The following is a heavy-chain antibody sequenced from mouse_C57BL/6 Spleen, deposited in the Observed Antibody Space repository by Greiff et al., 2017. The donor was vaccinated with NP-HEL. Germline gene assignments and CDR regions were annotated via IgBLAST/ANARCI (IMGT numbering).Heavy chain of an antibody. CDR2: IDPENGDT. V-gene: IGHV14-4*01. CDR1: GFNIKDDY. CDR3: TLYGNYLPWFAY. Sequence: VQLQQSGAELVRPGASVKLSCTASGFNIKDDYMHWVKQRPEQGLEWIGWIDPENGDTEYASKFQGKATITADTSSNTAYLQLSSLTSEDTAVYYCTLYGNYLPWFAYWGQRTLVTVSA. D-gene: IGHD2-1*01. J-gene: IGHJ3*01.